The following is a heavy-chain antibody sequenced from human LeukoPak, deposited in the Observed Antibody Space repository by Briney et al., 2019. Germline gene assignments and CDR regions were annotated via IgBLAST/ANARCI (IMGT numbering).Heavy chain of an antibody. J-gene: IGHJ4*02. D-gene: IGHD3-10*01. CDR2: IGGSGRNT. Sequence: SGGSLRLSCAASGFTFSTYAMTWVRQAPGKGLEWVSPIGGSGRNTYYADSVRGRFTISRDNSKNTLYLQMNSLRAEDTAIYYCAKDPMVRGATYDYWGEGSLVTVSS. CDR1: GFTFSTYA. V-gene: IGHV3-23*01. CDR3: AKDPMVRGATYDY.